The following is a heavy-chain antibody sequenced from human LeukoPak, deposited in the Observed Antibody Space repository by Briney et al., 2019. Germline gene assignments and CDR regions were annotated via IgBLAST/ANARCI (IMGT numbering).Heavy chain of an antibody. J-gene: IGHJ4*02. V-gene: IGHV3-30*04. D-gene: IGHD3-22*01. CDR1: GFTFSSYA. Sequence: GGSLRLSSAASGFTFSSYAMHWVRQAPGKGLEWVAVISYDGSNKYYADSVKGRFTISRDNSKNTLYLQMNSLRAEDTAVYYCARNEITYYYDSRYFDYWGQGTLVTVSS. CDR3: ARNEITYYYDSRYFDY. CDR2: ISYDGSNK.